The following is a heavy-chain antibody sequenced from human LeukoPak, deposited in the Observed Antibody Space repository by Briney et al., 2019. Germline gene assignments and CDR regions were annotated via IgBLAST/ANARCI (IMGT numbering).Heavy chain of an antibody. CDR2: ISWNSDSM. CDR3: AKDIAAAGNFDY. CDR1: GFSFDGYA. D-gene: IGHD6-13*01. Sequence: AGGSLRLSCAASGFSFDGYAMHWVRQAPGEGLEWVSGISWNSDSMDYADSVKGRFTISRDNAKNSLYLQMNSLRAEDTALYYCAKDIAAAGNFDYWGRGTLVTVSS. J-gene: IGHJ4*02. V-gene: IGHV3-9*01.